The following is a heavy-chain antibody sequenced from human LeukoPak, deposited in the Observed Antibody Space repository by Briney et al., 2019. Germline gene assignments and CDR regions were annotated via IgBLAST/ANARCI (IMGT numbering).Heavy chain of an antibody. CDR2: IHPSGTT. Sequence: GSLRLSCAASGFTFSDYYMSWIRQSPGKGLEWVGEIHPSGTTNYSPSLKSRVTISLDTSNNQFSLRLSSVTAADTAVYYCARGLDEYKGGNYWGQGTLVTVSS. D-gene: IGHD5-24*01. V-gene: IGHV4-34*01. CDR3: ARGLDEYKGGNY. J-gene: IGHJ4*02. CDR1: GFTFSDYY.